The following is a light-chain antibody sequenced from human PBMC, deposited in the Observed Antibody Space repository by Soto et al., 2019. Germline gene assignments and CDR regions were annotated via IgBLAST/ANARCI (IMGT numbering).Light chain of an antibody. V-gene: IGLV1-40*01. J-gene: IGLJ1*01. Sequence: QSALTQPPSVSGAPGQRVTISCTGSSSNIGAGYDVHWYQQLPGTAPKLLIYGNSNRPSGVPDRFSGSKSGTSASLAITGLQAEDEADYYCQSYDSSLSGFYVFGTGTKLNVL. CDR3: QSYDSSLSGFYV. CDR1: SSNIGAGYD. CDR2: GNS.